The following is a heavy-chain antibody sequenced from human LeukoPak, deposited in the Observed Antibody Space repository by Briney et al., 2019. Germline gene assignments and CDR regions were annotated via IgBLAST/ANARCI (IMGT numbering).Heavy chain of an antibody. D-gene: IGHD2-15*01. CDR2: ISSSSSYI. J-gene: IGHJ4*02. V-gene: IGHV3-21*04. Sequence: GGSLRLSCAASGFTFSSYSMNWVRQAPGKGLEWVSSISSSSSYIYYADSVKGRFTISRDNSKNTLYLQMNSLRAEDTAVYYCAKMDIVVVVAAPLDYWGQGTLVTVSS. CDR3: AKMDIVVVVAAPLDY. CDR1: GFTFSSYS.